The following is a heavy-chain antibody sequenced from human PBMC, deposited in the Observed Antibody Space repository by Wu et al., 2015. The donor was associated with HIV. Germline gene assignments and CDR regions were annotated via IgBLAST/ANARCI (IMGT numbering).Heavy chain of an antibody. J-gene: IGHJ4*02. D-gene: IGHD2-2*01. CDR1: GYTFTSYY. V-gene: IGHV1-46*03. Sequence: QVQLVQSGAEVKKPGASVKVSCKASGYTFTSYYMHWVRQAPGQGLEWMGIINPSGGSTSYAQKFQGRVTMTRDTSTSTVYMELSSLRSEDTAVYYCARVYCSSTSCRRYYFDYVGPGNPGPPSP. CDR3: ARVYCSSTSCRRYYFDY. CDR2: INPSGGST.